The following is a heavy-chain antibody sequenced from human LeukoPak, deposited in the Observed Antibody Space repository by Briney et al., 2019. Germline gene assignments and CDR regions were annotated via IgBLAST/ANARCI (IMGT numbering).Heavy chain of an antibody. CDR2: ISAYNGNT. D-gene: IGHD1-26*01. CDR3: ARDRVGAKDYYYMDV. J-gene: IGHJ6*03. Sequence: ASVKVSCKASGYTFTSYGISWVRQAPGQGLEWMGWISAYNGNTNYAQKLQGRVTMTTDTSTSTAYMELRSLRSDDTAVYYCARDRVGAKDYYYMDVWGKGTTVTVSS. CDR1: GYTFTSYG. V-gene: IGHV1-18*01.